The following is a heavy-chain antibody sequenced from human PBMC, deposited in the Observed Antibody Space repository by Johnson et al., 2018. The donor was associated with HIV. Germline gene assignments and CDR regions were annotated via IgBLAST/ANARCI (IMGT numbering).Heavy chain of an antibody. Sequence: VQLVESGGGVVQPGRSLRLSCAASGFTFSSYAMHWVRQAPGKGLEWVGRIKSKTDGGTIDYAAPVKGRFTISRDDSKNTLYVQMNSLKTEDTAVYYCATDRGYYDSSGYSRVFDIWGQGTMVTVSS. CDR3: ATDRGYYDSSGYSRVFDI. CDR1: GFTFSSYA. V-gene: IGHV3-15*01. D-gene: IGHD3-22*01. J-gene: IGHJ3*02. CDR2: IKSKTDGGTI.